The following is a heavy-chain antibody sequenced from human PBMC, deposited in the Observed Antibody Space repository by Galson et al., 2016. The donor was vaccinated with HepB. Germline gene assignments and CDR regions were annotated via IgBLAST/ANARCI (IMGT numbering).Heavy chain of an antibody. CDR2: INPSGGST. CDR3: ATAAGADYDHGGYFDN. D-gene: IGHD3-22*01. J-gene: IGHJ4*02. V-gene: IGHV1-46*01. Sequence: SVKVSCKASGHTFTRHYIHWVRQAPGQRPEWMAIINPSGGSTNYAQKFQGRVTLTRDTSTSTVYMELSGLGFDDTAVYFCATAAGADYDHGGYFDNWGQGTLVTVSS. CDR1: GHTFTRHY.